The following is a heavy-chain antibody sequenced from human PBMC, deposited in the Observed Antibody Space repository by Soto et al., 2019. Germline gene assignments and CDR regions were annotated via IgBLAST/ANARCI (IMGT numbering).Heavy chain of an antibody. CDR1: GFTFSSYA. J-gene: IGHJ3*02. V-gene: IGHV3-30-3*01. CDR2: ISYDGSNK. CDR3: ARDDITMIVVAYPRGAFDI. D-gene: IGHD3-22*01. Sequence: QVQLVESGGGVVQPGRSLRLSCAASGFTFSSYAMHWVRQAPGKGLEWVAVISYDGSNKYYADSVKGRFTISRDNSKNTLYLQMNSLRAEDTAVYYCARDDITMIVVAYPRGAFDIWGQGTMVTVSS.